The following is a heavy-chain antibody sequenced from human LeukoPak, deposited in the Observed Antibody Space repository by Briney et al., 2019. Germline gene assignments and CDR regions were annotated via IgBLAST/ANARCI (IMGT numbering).Heavy chain of an antibody. Sequence: SVKVSCKASGGTFSSYAISWVRQAPGQGPEWMGGIIPIFGTANYAQKFQGRVTITADESTSTAYMELSSLRSEDTAVYYCARRSTTHGHFDYWGQGTLVTVSS. D-gene: IGHD4-11*01. CDR1: GGTFSSYA. CDR3: ARRSTTHGHFDY. CDR2: IIPIFGTA. J-gene: IGHJ4*02. V-gene: IGHV1-69*13.